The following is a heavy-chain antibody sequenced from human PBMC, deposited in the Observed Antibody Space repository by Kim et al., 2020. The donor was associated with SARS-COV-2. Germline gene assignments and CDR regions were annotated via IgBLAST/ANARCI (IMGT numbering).Heavy chain of an antibody. D-gene: IGHD6-19*01. V-gene: IGHV1-24*01. CDR2: FDPEDGET. J-gene: IGHJ4*02. CDR1: GYTLTELS. Sequence: ASVKVSCKVSGYTLTELSMHWVRQAPGKGLEWMGGFDPEDGETIYAQKFQGRVTMTEDTSTDTAYMELSSLRSEDTAVYYCATLLYSSGWLSLYFDYWGQGTLVTVSS. CDR3: ATLLYSSGWLSLYFDY.